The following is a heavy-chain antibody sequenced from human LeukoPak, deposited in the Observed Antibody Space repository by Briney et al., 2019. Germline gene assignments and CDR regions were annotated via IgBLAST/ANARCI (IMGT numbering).Heavy chain of an antibody. CDR2: MNPNSGNT. CDR3: AGADYDILTGYYPGWFDP. J-gene: IGHJ5*02. V-gene: IGHV1-8*01. CDR1: GYTLTSYD. Sequence: ASVKVSCKASGYTLTSYDINWVRQATAQGLEWMGWMNPNSGNTGYAQKFQGRVTMTRNTSISTAYMELSSLRSEDTAVYYCAGADYDILTGYYPGWFDPWGQGTLVTVSS. D-gene: IGHD3-9*01.